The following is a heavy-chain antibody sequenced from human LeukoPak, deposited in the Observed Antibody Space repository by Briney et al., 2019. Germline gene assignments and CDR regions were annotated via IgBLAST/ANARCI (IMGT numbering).Heavy chain of an antibody. V-gene: IGHV1-18*01. CDR2: FNPENGNT. D-gene: IGHD4-11*01. J-gene: IGHJ4*02. CDR3: ARGTYSNPPDAYFDY. Sequence: ASVKVSCKASGYSFVGYGITWVRQAPGQGLEWMGWFNPENGNTNYAQKVQGRVTMTADTSTSTSYMELRSLRSDDTAVYYCARGTYSNPPDAYFDYWGQGTLVTVSS. CDR1: GYSFVGYG.